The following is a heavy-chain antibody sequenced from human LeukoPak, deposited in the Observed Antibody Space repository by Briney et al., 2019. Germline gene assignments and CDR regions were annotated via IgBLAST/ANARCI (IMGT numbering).Heavy chain of an antibody. CDR1: GGSISSYY. CDR2: IYYSGST. J-gene: IGHJ3*02. V-gene: IGHV4-59*01. CDR3: ARDHYFDAFDI. D-gene: IGHD3-10*01. Sequence: SETLSLTCTVSGGSISSYYWSWIRQPPGKGLEWIGYIYYSGSTNYNPSLKSRVTISVDTSKNQFSLKLSSVTAADTAVYYCARDHYFDAFDIWGQGTMVTVSS.